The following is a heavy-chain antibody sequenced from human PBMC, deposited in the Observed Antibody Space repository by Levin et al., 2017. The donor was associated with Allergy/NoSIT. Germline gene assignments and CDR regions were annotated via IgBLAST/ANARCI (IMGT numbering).Heavy chain of an antibody. J-gene: IGHJ4*02. CDR1: GFTVSSNY. D-gene: IGHD1-26*01. CDR3: AREYLGRYFDY. V-gene: IGHV3-53*01. CDR2: IYSGGST. Sequence: GGSLRLSCAASGFTVSSNYMSWVRQAPGKGLEWVSVIYSGGSTYYADSVKGRFTISRDNSKNTLYLQMNSLRAEDTAVYYCAREYLGRYFDYWGQGTLVTVSS.